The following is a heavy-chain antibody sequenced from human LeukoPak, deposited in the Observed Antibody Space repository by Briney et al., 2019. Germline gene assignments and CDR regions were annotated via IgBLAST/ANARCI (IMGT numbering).Heavy chain of an antibody. CDR2: LNWNGDST. J-gene: IGHJ6*03. CDR3: VGYGSGSYYNYYMDV. V-gene: IGHV3-20*04. Sequence: GGSLRLSCAASGFTFDDYGMNWVRQAQGKGLEWVSGLNWNGDSTGYADSVKGRFTISRDNSKNTLYLQMNSLRAEDTAVYYCVGYGSGSYYNYYMDVWGKGTTVTVSS. CDR1: GFTFDDYG. D-gene: IGHD3-10*01.